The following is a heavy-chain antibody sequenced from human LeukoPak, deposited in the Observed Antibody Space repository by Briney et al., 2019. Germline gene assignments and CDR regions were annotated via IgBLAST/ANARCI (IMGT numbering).Heavy chain of an antibody. V-gene: IGHV3-53*01. D-gene: IGHD4-17*01. CDR2: IYSDGRT. CDR3: ARTRITVTTRSWDY. CDR1: GFTVSSNY. J-gene: IGHJ4*02. Sequence: PGGSLRLSCAASGFTVSSNYMSWVRQAPGKGLEWVSVIYSDGRTYYADSVKGRFTISRDNSKNTLYLETNSLRAEDTAVYYCARTRITVTTRSWDYWGQGTLVTVSS.